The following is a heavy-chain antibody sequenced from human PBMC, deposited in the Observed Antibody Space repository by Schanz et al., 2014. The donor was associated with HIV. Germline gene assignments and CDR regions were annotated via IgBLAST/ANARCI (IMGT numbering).Heavy chain of an antibody. CDR1: GFTFSDFG. V-gene: IGHV3-48*02. CDR3: TRGRFLERGGMDV. CDR2: ISSSGSTI. J-gene: IGHJ6*02. D-gene: IGHD3-3*01. Sequence: EVQLVESGGGLVQPGGSLRLSCAASGFTFSDFGMNWVRQAPGKGLEWVAYISSSGSTIYYAGSVKGRFTISRDQAKNSMYLQMNSLRDEDTAVYFCTRGRFLERGGMDVWGQGTAVTVSS.